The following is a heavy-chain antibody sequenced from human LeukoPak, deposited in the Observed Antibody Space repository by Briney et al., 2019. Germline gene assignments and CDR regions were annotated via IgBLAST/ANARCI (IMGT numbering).Heavy chain of an antibody. CDR2: INPNSGGT. J-gene: IGHJ4*02. CDR1: GHTFTGYY. D-gene: IGHD6-13*01. V-gene: IGHV1-2*02. CDR3: ARAWYSSSWYAG. Sequence: GASVKVSCKASGHTFTGYYMHWVRQAPGQGLEWRGWINPNSGGTNYAQKFQGRVTMTRDTSISTAYMELSRLRSDDTAVYYCARAWYSSSWYAGWGQGTLVTVSS.